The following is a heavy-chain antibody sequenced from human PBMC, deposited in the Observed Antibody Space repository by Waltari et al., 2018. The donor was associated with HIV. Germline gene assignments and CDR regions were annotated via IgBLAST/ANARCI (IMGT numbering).Heavy chain of an antibody. V-gene: IGHV3-33*01. CDR3: ARDKAPYSSSSAVDY. D-gene: IGHD6-6*01. CDR1: GFNLGSYG. J-gene: IGHJ4*02. Sequence: VQLMESGGGVVQPGRSLSLSCATSGFNLGSYGIHWVRQAPGKGLEWVAVINYDGSNKFYAESVKGRFLISRDNSKNTLFLQMNSLRDEDTGLYYCARDKAPYSSSSAVDYWGQGTLVTVS. CDR2: INYDGSNK.